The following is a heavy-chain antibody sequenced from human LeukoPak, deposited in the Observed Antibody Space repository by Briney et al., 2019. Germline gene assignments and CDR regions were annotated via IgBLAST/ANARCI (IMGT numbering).Heavy chain of an antibody. CDR2: IRSSGTT. CDR1: GFTFSNYW. D-gene: IGHD3-16*01. J-gene: IGHJ5*02. CDR3: TRDRFYVWFDP. Sequence: GGSLRLSCAASGFTFSNYWMHWFRQAPGKGLQWIGFIRSSGTTQYAASVKGRFTISRDDSKSIAYLQMNSLKTEDTAVYYCTRDRFYVWFDPWGQGTLVTVSS. V-gene: IGHV3-49*03.